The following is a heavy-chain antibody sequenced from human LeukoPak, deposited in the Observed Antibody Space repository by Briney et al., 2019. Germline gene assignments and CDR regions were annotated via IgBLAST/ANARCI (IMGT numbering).Heavy chain of an antibody. V-gene: IGHV4-61*02. CDR3: ARDGRFGEFDAFDI. Sequence: PSETLPLTCTVSGDSFNIGSYSWTWIRQPAGKGLEWMGRIYTNGNTNYNPSLKSRVTLSVDTSKNQFSLKLSSVTAAHTAVYYCARDGRFGEFDAFDIWGQGTMDTVSS. CDR2: IYTNGNT. D-gene: IGHD3-10*01. CDR1: GDSFNIGSYS. J-gene: IGHJ3*02.